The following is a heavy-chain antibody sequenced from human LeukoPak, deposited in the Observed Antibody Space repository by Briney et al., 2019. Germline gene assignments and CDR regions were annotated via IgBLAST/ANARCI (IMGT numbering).Heavy chain of an antibody. CDR2: IYYSGST. V-gene: IGHV4-31*03. J-gene: IGHJ4*02. CDR3: ARVSTGWNYYDSSGYSNFDY. D-gene: IGHD3-22*01. Sequence: SQTLSLTCTVSGGSISSGGYYWSWIRQHPGKGLEWIGYIYYSGSTYYNPSLKSRVTISVDTSKNQFSLKLSSVTAEDTAVYYCARVSTGWNYYDSSGYSNFDYWGQGTLVTVSS. CDR1: GGSISSGGYY.